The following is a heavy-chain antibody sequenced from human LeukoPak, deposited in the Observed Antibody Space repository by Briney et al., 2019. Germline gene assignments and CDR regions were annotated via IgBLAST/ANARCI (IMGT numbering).Heavy chain of an antibody. J-gene: IGHJ4*02. CDR2: ISGSGGTT. CDR1: GLTFSSYA. Sequence: GGSLRLSCAASGLTFSSYAMSWVRQAPGKGLEWVSAISGSGGTTYYADSVKGRFTISRDNSKNTLYLQMNSLRAEDTAVYYCSRWRYCSVGSCYSGNLFDYWGQGTLVTVSS. V-gene: IGHV3-23*01. D-gene: IGHD2-15*01. CDR3: SRWRYCSVGSCYSGNLFDY.